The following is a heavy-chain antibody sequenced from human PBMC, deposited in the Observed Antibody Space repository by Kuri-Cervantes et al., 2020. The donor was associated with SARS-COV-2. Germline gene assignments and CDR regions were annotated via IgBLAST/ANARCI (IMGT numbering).Heavy chain of an antibody. Sequence: SETLSLTCAVCGGSFSGYYWSWIRQPPGKGLEWIGEINHSGSTNYNPSLKSRVTISVDTSKNQFSLKLSSVTAADTAVYYCASIVVVPAASGYYYYYGMDVWGQGTTVTVSS. J-gene: IGHJ6*02. D-gene: IGHD2-2*01. CDR3: ASIVVVPAASGYYYYYGMDV. V-gene: IGHV4-34*01. CDR2: INHSGST. CDR1: GGSFSGYY.